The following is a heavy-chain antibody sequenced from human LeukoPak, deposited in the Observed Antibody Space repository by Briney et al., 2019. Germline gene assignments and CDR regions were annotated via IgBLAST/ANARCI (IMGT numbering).Heavy chain of an antibody. V-gene: IGHV3-11*01. J-gene: IGHJ3*02. CDR2: IKSSDTST. CDR1: GFSSSDSY. D-gene: IGHD2/OR15-2a*01. CDR3: ARRENMSSHAFDI. Sequence: PGGSLRLSCAASGFSSSDSYMSWIRQAPGQGLEWLSYIKSSDTSTFYADSVKGRFTVSRDNAKNSLYLQMNSLRAEDTAVYYCARRENMSSHAFDIWGQGTVVTVSS.